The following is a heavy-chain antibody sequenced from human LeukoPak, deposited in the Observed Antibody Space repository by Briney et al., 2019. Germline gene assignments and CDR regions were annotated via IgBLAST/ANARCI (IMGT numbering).Heavy chain of an antibody. CDR1: GGTFSSYA. CDR3: ASAVGYCSSTSCRNWFDP. V-gene: IGHV1-69*05. J-gene: IGHJ5*02. D-gene: IGHD2-2*01. CDR2: IIPIFGTA. Sequence: SVKVSCKASGGTFSSYAISWVRQAPGQGLEWMGGIIPIFGTANYAQKFQGRVTITTDESTSTAYMELSSLRSEDTAVYYCASAVGYCSSTSCRNWFDPWGQGTLVTVSS.